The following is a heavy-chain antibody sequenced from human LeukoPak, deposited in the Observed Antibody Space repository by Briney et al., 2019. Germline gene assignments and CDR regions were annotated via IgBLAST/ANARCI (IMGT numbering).Heavy chain of an antibody. D-gene: IGHD2-15*01. V-gene: IGHV1-2*02. CDR2: IIPNRGDT. CDR1: GYTFTGYY. Sequence: ASVKVSCKASGYTFTGYYVLWVRQAPGQGLEWMGWIIPNRGDTNYAQKFQGRGTMTRDTYISTAYMELSGLQSDDTAVYYCGRWVGYSNWFDPWGQGTLVTVSS. J-gene: IGHJ5*02. CDR3: GRWVGYSNWFDP.